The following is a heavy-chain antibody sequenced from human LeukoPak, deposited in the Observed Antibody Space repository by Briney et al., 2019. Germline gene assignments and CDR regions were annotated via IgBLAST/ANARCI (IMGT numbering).Heavy chain of an antibody. V-gene: IGHV4-59*01. CDR1: GDSISSYY. D-gene: IGHD3-22*01. CDR3: ARWGCFDSSGYFVAEY. J-gene: IGHJ4*02. Sequence: KASETLSLTCTVSGDSISSYYWNWIRQPPGKGLEYIGWIHYSGSTDYNPSLKSRVTISLDRSKRQLSLNLRSVAAADTAVYYCARWGCFDSSGYFVAEYRGQGTLVTVSS. CDR2: IHYSGST.